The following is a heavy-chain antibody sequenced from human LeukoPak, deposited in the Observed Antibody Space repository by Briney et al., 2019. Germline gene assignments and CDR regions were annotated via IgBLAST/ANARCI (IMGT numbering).Heavy chain of an antibody. CDR1: GFIFSDYY. CDR2: ISGSSTYI. Sequence: PGGSLRLSCTASGFIFSDYYMIWIRQAPGKGLEWVSSISGSSTYIYYADSVKGRFTISRDNAKNSLYLQMNSLRAEDTAIYYCARAKPLPLMAHYFDYWGQGTLLTVSS. D-gene: IGHD3-16*02. J-gene: IGHJ4*02. CDR3: ARAKPLPLMAHYFDY. V-gene: IGHV3-69-1*02.